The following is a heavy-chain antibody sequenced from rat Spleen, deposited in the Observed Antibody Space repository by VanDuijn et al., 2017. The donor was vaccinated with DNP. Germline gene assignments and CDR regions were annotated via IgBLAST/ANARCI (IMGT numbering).Heavy chain of an antibody. V-gene: IGHV5-25*01. CDR3: ARHTTGVYAMDA. CDR1: GFTFSNYV. J-gene: IGHJ4*01. Sequence: EVQLVESGGGLVQPGRSLKLSCAASGFTFSNYVMAWVRQAPKRGLEWVASISTSGGSTYYRDSVKGRFTVSRDNAKSTLYLQMDSLRSEDTATYYCARHTTGVYAMDAWGQGTSVTVSS. D-gene: IGHD1-6*01. CDR2: ISTSGGST.